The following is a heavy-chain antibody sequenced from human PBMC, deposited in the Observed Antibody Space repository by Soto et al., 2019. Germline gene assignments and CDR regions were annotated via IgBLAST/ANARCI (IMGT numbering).Heavy chain of an antibody. Sequence: SETLSLTCTVSGGSISSYYWSWTRQPPGKGLEWIGYIYYSGSTNYNPSLKSRVTISVDTSKNQFSLKLSSVTAADTAVYYCARNYGNIDYWGQGTLVTVSS. J-gene: IGHJ4*02. CDR3: ARNYGNIDY. CDR2: IYYSGST. D-gene: IGHD4-17*01. V-gene: IGHV4-59*01. CDR1: GGSISSYY.